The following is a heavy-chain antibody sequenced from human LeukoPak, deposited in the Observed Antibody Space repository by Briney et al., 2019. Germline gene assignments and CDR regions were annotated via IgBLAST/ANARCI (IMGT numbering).Heavy chain of an antibody. D-gene: IGHD2-2*01. CDR2: IYTSGST. Sequence: SETLSLTCTVSGGSISSYYWSWIRQPAGKGLEWIGRIYTSGSTNYNPSLKSRVTMSVDTSKNQFSLKLSSVTAADTAVYYCARDDWGYCSSTSCYGEYYYYYIDVWGKGTTVTVSS. CDR3: ARDDWGYCSSTSCYGEYYYYYIDV. CDR1: GGSISSYY. V-gene: IGHV4-4*07. J-gene: IGHJ6*03.